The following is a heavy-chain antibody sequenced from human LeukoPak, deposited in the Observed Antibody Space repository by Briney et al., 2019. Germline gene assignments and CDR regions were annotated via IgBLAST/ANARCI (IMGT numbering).Heavy chain of an antibody. V-gene: IGHV3-7*01. CDR2: INQDGSET. CDR3: ARLGPGMNFFYLDF. D-gene: IGHD3-10*01. Sequence: GGSLRLSCASSGFTFSNYGMHWVRQAPGKGLEWVANINQDGSETFYVDSVKGRFSISRDNAKNSLYLQMNSLRAEDTALYYCARLGPGMNFFYLDFWGQGTLVTVSS. CDR1: GFTFSNYG. J-gene: IGHJ4*02.